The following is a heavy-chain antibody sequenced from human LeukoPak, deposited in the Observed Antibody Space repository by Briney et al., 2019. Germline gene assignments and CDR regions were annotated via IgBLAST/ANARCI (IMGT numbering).Heavy chain of an antibody. CDR3: ARGPGALRYYYYGMDV. Sequence: GASVNVSCKASGYTFTSYDISWLRQAPGQALEWMGWISAYNGNTNYAQKLQGRVTMTTDTSTSAAYMELRSLRSDDTAVYYCARGPGALRYYYYGMDVWGQGTTVTVSS. CDR2: ISAYNGNT. CDR1: GYTFTSYD. V-gene: IGHV1-18*01. J-gene: IGHJ6*02.